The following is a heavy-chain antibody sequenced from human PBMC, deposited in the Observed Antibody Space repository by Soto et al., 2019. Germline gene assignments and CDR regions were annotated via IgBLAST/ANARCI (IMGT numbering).Heavy chain of an antibody. J-gene: IGHJ6*02. CDR1: GFTFSDYY. V-gene: IGHV3-11*01. CDR3: ARLASIGQPYYFGMDV. Sequence: PGGSLRLSCVASGFTFSDYYMTWIRQAPGKGLEWVSYISSNGVSMYYGDSVKGRFTISRDDAENSLHLQMNSLRAEDTAVYYCARLASIGQPYYFGMDVWGQGTTVTVSS. CDR2: ISSNGVSM. D-gene: IGHD3-16*02.